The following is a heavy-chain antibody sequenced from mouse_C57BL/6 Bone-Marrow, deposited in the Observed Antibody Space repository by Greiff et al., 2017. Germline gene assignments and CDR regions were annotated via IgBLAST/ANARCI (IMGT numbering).Heavy chain of an antibody. D-gene: IGHD1-1*01. CDR2: IDPSDSYT. Sequence: QVQLQQPGAELVKPGASVKLSCKASGYTFTSYWMQWVKPRPGQGLEWIGAIDPSDSYTNYNQKFQGKATLTVDTSSSPAYRQLSSLTSEDSAVYYCARELPYYYGSSYGYGGQGTTLTVSS. V-gene: IGHV1-50*01. CDR1: GYTFTSYW. J-gene: IGHJ2*01. CDR3: ARELPYYYGSSYGY.